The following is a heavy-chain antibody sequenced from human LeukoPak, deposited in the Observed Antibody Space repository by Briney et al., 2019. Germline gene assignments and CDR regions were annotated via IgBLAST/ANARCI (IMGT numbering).Heavy chain of an antibody. Sequence: PGGSLRLSCAASGFTFSSYSMNWGRQAPGKGLEWVAVISYDGSNKYYADSVKGRFTISRDNSKNTLYLQMNSLRAEDTAVYYCAKEYLGYCSSTSCLFDYGGQGTLVTVSS. J-gene: IGHJ4*02. CDR2: ISYDGSNK. CDR1: GFTFSSYS. V-gene: IGHV3-30*18. D-gene: IGHD2-2*01. CDR3: AKEYLGYCSSTSCLFDY.